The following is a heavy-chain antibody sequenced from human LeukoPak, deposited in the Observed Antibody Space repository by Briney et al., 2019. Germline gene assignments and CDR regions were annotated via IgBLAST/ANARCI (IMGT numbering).Heavy chain of an antibody. CDR2: IYYSGST. V-gene: IGHV4-31*03. Sequence: PSETLSLTCTVSGGSISSGGYYWSSVRQHPGRGVEGFGYIYYSGSTYYNPSLKSRVTISVDTSKNQFSLKLSSVTAADTAVYYCARDKPGTTYDILTGYPATYYYGMDVWGKGTTVTVSS. D-gene: IGHD3-9*01. CDR3: ARDKPGTTYDILTGYPATYYYGMDV. CDR1: GGSISSGGYY. J-gene: IGHJ6*04.